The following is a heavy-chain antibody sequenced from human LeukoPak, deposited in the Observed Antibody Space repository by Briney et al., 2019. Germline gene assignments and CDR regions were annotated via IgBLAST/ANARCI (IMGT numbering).Heavy chain of an antibody. CDR1: GYTFTSYG. D-gene: IGHD5-12*01. J-gene: IGHJ4*02. CDR3: ARAPTSGRDY. CDR2: MNPNSGNT. V-gene: IGHV1-8*01. Sequence: ASVKVSCKTSGYTFTSYGISWLRQATGQGLEWMGWMNPNSGNTGYAQKFQGRVTMTRNTSISTAYMELSSLRSEDTAVYYCARAPTSGRDYWGQGTLVTVSS.